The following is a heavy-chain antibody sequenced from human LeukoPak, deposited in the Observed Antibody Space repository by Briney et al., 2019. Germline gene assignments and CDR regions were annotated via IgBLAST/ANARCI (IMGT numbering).Heavy chain of an antibody. V-gene: IGHV4-61*02. CDR1: GGSISSGSYY. CDR3: ARDVVAAAGSFDY. J-gene: IGHJ4*02. D-gene: IGHD6-13*01. Sequence: SETLSLTCTVSGGSISSGSYYWSWIRQPSGKGLEWIGRIYTSGSTNYNPSLKGRGTISVDTSKNQFSLKLSSVTAADTAVYYCARDVVAAAGSFDYWGQGTQVTVSS. CDR2: IYTSGST.